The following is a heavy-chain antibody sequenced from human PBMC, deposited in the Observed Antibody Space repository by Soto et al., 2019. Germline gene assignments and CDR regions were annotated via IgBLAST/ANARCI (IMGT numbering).Heavy chain of an antibody. CDR2: ISISGGTI. CDR1: GFTVSSYE. D-gene: IGHD5-12*01. V-gene: IGHV3-48*03. Sequence: EVQLVESGGGLVQPGGSLRLSCAASGFTVSSYEMDWVRQAPGKGLEGVAYISISGGTIYYGDSVEGRFTISRDNADNSLYLQMNSLRAEDTAVYYCTKEKSVINSGYDAFDIWGRGTVVTVSS. CDR3: TKEKSVINSGYDAFDI. J-gene: IGHJ3*02.